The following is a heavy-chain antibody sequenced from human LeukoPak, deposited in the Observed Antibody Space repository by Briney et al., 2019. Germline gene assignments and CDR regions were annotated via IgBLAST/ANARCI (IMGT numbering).Heavy chain of an antibody. CDR3: ARGAGDIVVAPAAKPRYYYYMDV. Sequence: ASVKVSCKASGGTFSSYAISWLRQAPGQGLEWMGGIIPIFGTANYAQKFQGRVTITTDESTSTAYMELSSLRSEDTAVYYCARGAGDIVVAPAAKPRYYYYMDVWGKGTTVTVSS. CDR1: GGTFSSYA. V-gene: IGHV1-69*05. D-gene: IGHD2-2*01. J-gene: IGHJ6*03. CDR2: IIPIFGTA.